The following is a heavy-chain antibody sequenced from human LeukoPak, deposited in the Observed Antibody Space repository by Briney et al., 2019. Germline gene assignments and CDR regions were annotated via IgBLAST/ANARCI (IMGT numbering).Heavy chain of an antibody. V-gene: IGHV3-11*03. CDR3: ASFGTTVTLGY. Sequence: GGSLRLSCAASGFSFSDNYMSWIRQAPGKGLEWVSYISNNGSYTNYPDSVKGRFTISRDNAKNSLYLQMNSLRAEDTAVYYCASFGTTVTLGYWGQGTLVTVSS. D-gene: IGHD4-17*01. CDR2: ISNNGSYT. J-gene: IGHJ4*02. CDR1: GFSFSDNY.